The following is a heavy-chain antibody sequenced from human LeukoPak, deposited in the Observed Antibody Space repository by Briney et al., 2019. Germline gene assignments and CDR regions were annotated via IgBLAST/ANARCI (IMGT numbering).Heavy chain of an antibody. CDR3: TRSIRGHFGAFDY. J-gene: IGHJ4*02. CDR2: IRSKANSYAT. D-gene: IGHD3-16*01. V-gene: IGHV3-73*01. CDR1: GFIFSGSA. Sequence: PGGSLRLSCAASGFIFSGSAMHWVRQASGKGLEWVGRIRSKANSYATAYAASVKGRFTISRDDSKNTAYLQMNSLKTEDTAVYYCTRSIRGHFGAFDYWGQGILVTVSS.